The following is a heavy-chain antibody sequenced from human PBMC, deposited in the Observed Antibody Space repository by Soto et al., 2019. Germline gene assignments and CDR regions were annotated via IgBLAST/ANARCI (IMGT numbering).Heavy chain of an antibody. Sequence: ASVRFCKASGYTFTSYYMHWVRQAPGQGLEWMGIINPSGGSTSYAQKFQGRVTMTRDTSTSTVYMELSSLRSEDTAVYYCARAGVAGPYYHYYRMDVWGQGTTVTVSS. CDR2: INPSGGST. V-gene: IGHV1-46*01. D-gene: IGHD6-19*01. CDR1: GYTFTSYY. J-gene: IGHJ6*02. CDR3: ARAGVAGPYYHYYRMDV.